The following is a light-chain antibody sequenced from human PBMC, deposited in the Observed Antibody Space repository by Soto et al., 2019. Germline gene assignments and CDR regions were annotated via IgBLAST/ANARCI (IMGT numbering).Light chain of an antibody. J-gene: IGKJ2*01. V-gene: IGKV4-1*01. CDR2: WAS. CDR3: QQYESTPPT. Sequence: DIVMTQSPDSLAVSLGERATINCKSSQSVLYSSNNKNYLAWHQQRPGQPPKLLIYWASTRESGVPDRFSGSGSGTDFTLTITSLQAEDVAVYYCQQYESTPPTFGQGTKLEI. CDR1: QSVLYSSNNKNY.